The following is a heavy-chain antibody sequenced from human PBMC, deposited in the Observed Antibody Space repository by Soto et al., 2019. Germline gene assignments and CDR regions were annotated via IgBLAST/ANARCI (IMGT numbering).Heavy chain of an antibody. Sequence: SETLSLTCAVYGGSFSGYYWSWIRQPPGKGLEWIGEINHSGSTNYNPSLKSRVTISVDTSKNQFSLKLSSVTAADTAVYYCARGGYNMDVWGKGTTVTVSS. J-gene: IGHJ6*03. CDR3: ARGGYNMDV. D-gene: IGHD2-15*01. CDR2: INHSGST. V-gene: IGHV4-34*01. CDR1: GGSFSGYY.